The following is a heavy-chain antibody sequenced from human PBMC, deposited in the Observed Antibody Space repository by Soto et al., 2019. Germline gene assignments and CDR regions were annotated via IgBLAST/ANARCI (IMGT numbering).Heavy chain of an antibody. J-gene: IGHJ5*02. D-gene: IGHD1-26*01. CDR1: VFTFTNYA. Sequence: PGGSLRLSCSASVFTFTNYAMTWVRQTPGKGLEWVSGISASGGLKYYADSVRGRFTVSRDNSKNILYLQMDNLRDEDTALYYCAREVGAPSGWLDPWGQGTQVTVSS. CDR2: ISASGGLK. V-gene: IGHV3-23*01. CDR3: AREVGAPSGWLDP.